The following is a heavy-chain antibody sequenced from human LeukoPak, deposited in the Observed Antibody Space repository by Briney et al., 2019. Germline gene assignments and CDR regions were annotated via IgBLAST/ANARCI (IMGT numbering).Heavy chain of an antibody. CDR3: ARDRSYCSSTSCPDFQH. CDR1: GYTFTGYY. J-gene: IGHJ1*01. V-gene: IGHV1-2*02. CDR2: INPNSGGT. D-gene: IGHD2-2*01. Sequence: ASVKVSCKASGYTFTGYYMHWVRQAPGQGLEWMGWINPNSGGTNYAQKFQGRVTMTRDTSISTAYMDLSRLRSDDTAVYYCARDRSYCSSTSCPDFQHWGQGTLVTLSA.